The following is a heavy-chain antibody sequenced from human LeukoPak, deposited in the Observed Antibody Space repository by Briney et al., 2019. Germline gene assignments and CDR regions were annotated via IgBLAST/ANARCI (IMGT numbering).Heavy chain of an antibody. CDR3: ARDQEAFDY. CDR2: IYPRDGST. V-gene: IGHV1-46*01. J-gene: IGHJ4*02. Sequence: ASVKASCKASGYSFTSNYIHWVRQAPGQGLEWMGMIYPRDGSTSYAQKFQGRVTVTRDTSTSTVHMELSGLRSEDTAVYYCARDQEAFDYWGQGTLVTVSS. CDR1: GYSFTSNY.